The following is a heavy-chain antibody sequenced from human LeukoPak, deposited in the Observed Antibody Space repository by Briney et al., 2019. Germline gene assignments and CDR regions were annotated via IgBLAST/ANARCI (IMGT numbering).Heavy chain of an antibody. D-gene: IGHD3-10*01. J-gene: IGHJ4*02. CDR2: IYSRGST. CDR3: ARDRANPGEFDY. Sequence: GGSLRLSCAPSRFTLSSNYMSSVRQAPGKGLEWVSVIYSRGSTYYADSVKGRFTISRDNSKNTLYLQMNSLRAEDTAVYYCARDRANPGEFDYWGQGTLVTVSS. V-gene: IGHV3-53*01. CDR1: RFTLSSNY.